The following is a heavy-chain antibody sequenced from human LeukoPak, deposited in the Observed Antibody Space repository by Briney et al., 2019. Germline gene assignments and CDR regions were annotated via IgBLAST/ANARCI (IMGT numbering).Heavy chain of an antibody. Sequence: GGSLRLSCAGSGFTFSSCEMNWVRQAPGKGREWVSSISSSDNTIYYADSVKGRFTISRDNANSSLYLQMNRLRAEDTAVYYCAREAYSVYDYLDYWGQGILVTVSS. CDR1: GFTFSSCE. D-gene: IGHD5/OR15-5a*01. J-gene: IGHJ4*02. CDR2: ISSSDNTI. CDR3: AREAYSVYDYLDY. V-gene: IGHV3-48*03.